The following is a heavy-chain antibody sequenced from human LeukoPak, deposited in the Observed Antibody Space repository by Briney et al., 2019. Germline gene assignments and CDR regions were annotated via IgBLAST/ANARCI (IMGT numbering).Heavy chain of an antibody. V-gene: IGHV1-18*01. D-gene: IGHD3-16*01. J-gene: IGHJ4*02. CDR3: AREKNPPYYDYVWGSRALDY. Sequence: ASVKVSCKASGYTFTSYGISWVRQAPGQGLEWMGWINPYNGNTNYAQKLQGRVTMTTDTSTSTAYMALRSLRSDDTAAYYCAREKNPPYYDYVWGSRALDYWGQGTLVTVSS. CDR2: INPYNGNT. CDR1: GYTFTSYG.